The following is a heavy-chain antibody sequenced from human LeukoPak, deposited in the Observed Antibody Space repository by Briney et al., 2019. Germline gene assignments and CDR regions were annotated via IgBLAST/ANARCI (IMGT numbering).Heavy chain of an antibody. CDR2: AYGDGNSK. J-gene: IGHJ4*02. V-gene: IGHV3-33*01. CDR1: GLPFSSYG. Sequence: GGSLRLSCAASGLPFSSYGMHWVRQAPGKGLEWVAVAYGDGNSKYYADSVKGRFTISKDTSKNTLYLQMSSLRAEDTAIYFCATGGGYYYDRWGQGTLVTVSS. CDR3: ATGGGYYYDR. D-gene: IGHD3-22*01.